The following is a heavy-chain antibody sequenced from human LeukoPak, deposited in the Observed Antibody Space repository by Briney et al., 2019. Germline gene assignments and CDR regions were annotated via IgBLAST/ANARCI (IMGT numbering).Heavy chain of an antibody. CDR3: AKGIPWIQLWSHFDY. CDR1: GFTFNNFA. J-gene: IGHJ4*02. Sequence: GGSLRLSCAASGFTFNNFAMSWVRQAPGKGLEWVAAISDSGGSSYYADSVKGRVTISRDNSKNTLYLQMNSLRAEDTAVYYCAKGIPWIQLWSHFDYWGQGTLVTVSS. CDR2: ISDSGGSS. D-gene: IGHD5-18*01. V-gene: IGHV3-23*01.